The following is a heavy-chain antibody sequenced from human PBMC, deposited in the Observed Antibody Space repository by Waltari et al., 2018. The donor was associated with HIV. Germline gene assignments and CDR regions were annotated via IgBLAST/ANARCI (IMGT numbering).Heavy chain of an antibody. V-gene: IGHV3-48*02. CDR3: ARDTLNFFFGLDV. CDR2: ISSTSFNI. Sequence: EEQLVESGGGLVHPGGSLKLSCAASGFSFGDYAMNWVRQAPGKDLELSAYISSTSFNIKYADSVRGRFTISRDNTQNSLSLQMNNLIDEDTAKYFCARDTLNFFFGLDVWGHGTTVAVSS. J-gene: IGHJ6*02. CDR1: GFSFGDYA.